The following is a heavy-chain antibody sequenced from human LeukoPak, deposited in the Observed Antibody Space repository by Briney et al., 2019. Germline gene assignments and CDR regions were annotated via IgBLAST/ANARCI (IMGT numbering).Heavy chain of an antibody. CDR3: ARFWNYSLDY. CDR2: IYSGTNT. D-gene: IGHD1-7*01. V-gene: IGHV3-53*01. J-gene: IGHJ4*02. Sequence: GGSLRLSCAASGFIVSSKYMSWVRQAPGKGLEWVSVIYSGTNTYYADSVQGRFSISRDTSRNTLYLQMNSLRAEDTAVYYCARFWNYSLDYWGQGALVTVSS. CDR1: GFIVSSKY.